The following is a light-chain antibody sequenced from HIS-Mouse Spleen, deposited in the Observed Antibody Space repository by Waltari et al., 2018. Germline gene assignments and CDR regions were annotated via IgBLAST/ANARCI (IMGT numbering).Light chain of an antibody. V-gene: IGLV2-8*01. CDR3: CSYAGSYTWV. CDR1: SSHVGGYNY. Sequence: QSTLTQPPSASGSPGQSVTISCTGTSSHVGGYNYVSWYQQHPGKAPKLMIYEVSKRPSGVPDRFSGSKSGNTAPLTISGLQAEDEADYYCCSYAGSYTWVFGGGTKLTVL. CDR2: EVS. J-gene: IGLJ3*02.